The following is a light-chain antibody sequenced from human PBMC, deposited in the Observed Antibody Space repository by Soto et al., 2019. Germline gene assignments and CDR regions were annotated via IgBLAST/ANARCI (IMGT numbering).Light chain of an antibody. V-gene: IGKV4-1*01. J-gene: IGKJ1*01. CDR1: QNVLSSSNNKHY. CDR3: HQYYSTPRT. Sequence: DIVMTQSPDSLAVSLGERATINCKSSQNVLSSSNNKHYLAWYQQKPRQPPKLLIHWASTREFGVPDRFSGSGSGTEFTLTISSLQAEDVAVYYCHQYYSTPRTFGQGTKVEIK. CDR2: WAS.